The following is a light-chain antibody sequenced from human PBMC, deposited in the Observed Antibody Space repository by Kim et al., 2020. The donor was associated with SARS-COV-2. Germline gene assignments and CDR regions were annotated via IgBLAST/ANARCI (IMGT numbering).Light chain of an antibody. V-gene: IGKV3-11*01. CDR1: QSVSSS. Sequence: EIVLTQSPATLSLSPGERATLSCRASQSVSSSLAWYQQKPGQAPRLLIYDASNRATGIPARFSGSGSGTDFTLTISSLEPEDFAVYYCLQRSNWPLTFGGGTKLEI. J-gene: IGKJ4*01. CDR3: LQRSNWPLT. CDR2: DAS.